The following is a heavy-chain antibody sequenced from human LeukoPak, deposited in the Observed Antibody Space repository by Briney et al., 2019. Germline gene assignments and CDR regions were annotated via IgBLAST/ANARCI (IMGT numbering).Heavy chain of an antibody. CDR3: TKRVDYYGSGSYYF. CDR1: GFTFGDYA. J-gene: IGHJ4*02. V-gene: IGHV3-49*04. Sequence: PGGSLRLSCTASGFTFGDYAMSWVRQAPGKGLEWVGFIRSKAYGGTTEYAASVKGRFTISRDDSKSIAYLQMNSLKTEDTAVYYCTKRVDYYGSGSYYFWGQGTLVTVSS. CDR2: IRSKAYGGTT. D-gene: IGHD3-10*01.